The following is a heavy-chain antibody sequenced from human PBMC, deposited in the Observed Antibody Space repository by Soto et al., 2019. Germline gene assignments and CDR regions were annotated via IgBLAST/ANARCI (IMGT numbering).Heavy chain of an antibody. D-gene: IGHD3-16*01. J-gene: IGHJ3*01. CDR2: VSGDGRDI. Sequence: QVQLVQSGGGAVLPGNSLRLSCAASGFPFSWAGMHWLRQTPGKGLEWVAVVSGDGRDIDYAESVRGPFSISRDNPKSTLYLQMNNRGVEDTAIYYCARGLNKAAGGAFDVWGQGTQVIVSS. CDR3: ARGLNKAAGGAFDV. CDR1: GFPFSWAG. V-gene: IGHV3-33*01.